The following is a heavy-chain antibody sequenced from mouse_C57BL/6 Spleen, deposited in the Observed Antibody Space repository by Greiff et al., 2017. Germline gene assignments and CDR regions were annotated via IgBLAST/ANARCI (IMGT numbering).Heavy chain of an antibody. CDR1: GYAFSSSW. V-gene: IGHV1-82*01. J-gene: IGHJ2*01. CDR2: IYPGDGDT. D-gene: IGHD3-1*01. Sequence: VQLQQSGPELVKPGASVKISCKASGYAFSSSWMNWVKQRPGKGLEWIGRIYPGDGDTNYNGKFKGKATLTADKSSSTAYMQLSSLTSEDSAVYFYARSGGYYFDYGGQGTTLTVSS. CDR3: ARSGGYYFDY.